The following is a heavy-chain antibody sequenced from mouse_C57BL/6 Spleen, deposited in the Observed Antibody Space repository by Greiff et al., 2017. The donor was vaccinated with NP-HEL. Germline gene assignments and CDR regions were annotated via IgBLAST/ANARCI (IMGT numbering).Heavy chain of an antibody. CDR3: ARRSFYDKGGDY. D-gene: IGHD1-1*01. V-gene: IGHV1-69*01. CDR1: GYTFTSYW. CDR2: IDPSDSYT. J-gene: IGHJ2*01. Sequence: QVQLQQPGAELVMPGASVKLSCKASGYTFTSYWMHWVKQRPGQGLEWIGEIDPSDSYTNYNQKFKGKSTLTVDKSSSTAYMQLSSLTSEDAAVYYCARRSFYDKGGDYWGQGTTLTVSS.